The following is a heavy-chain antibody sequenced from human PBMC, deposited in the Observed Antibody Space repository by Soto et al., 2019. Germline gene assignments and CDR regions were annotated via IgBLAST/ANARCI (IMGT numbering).Heavy chain of an antibody. V-gene: IGHV3-64D*06. CDR3: VHPRSTVQIPPT. CDR2: ISSNGDST. J-gene: IGHJ5*02. CDR1: GFTFSMFS. Sequence: LRLSCSASGFTFSMFSMHWVRQAPGKGLEYVSGISSNGDSTYYADSVKGRFTISRDNSKNTLYLQMSSLRAVDTAVYYCVHPRSTVQIPPTWGQGXLVTVYS. D-gene: IGHD4-17*01.